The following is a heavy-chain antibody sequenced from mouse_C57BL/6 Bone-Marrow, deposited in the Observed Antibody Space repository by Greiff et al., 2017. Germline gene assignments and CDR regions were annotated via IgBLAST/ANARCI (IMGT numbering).Heavy chain of an antibody. D-gene: IGHD1-1*01. CDR2: IYIGNGYT. Sequence: DVKLQESGAELVRPGSSVKMSCKTSGYTFTSYGINWVKQRPGQGLEWIGYIYIGNGYTEYNEKFKGKATLTSDTSASTAYMQLSSLTSEDSAIYFCAIYYDGRSLLTEAMDYWGQGTSVTVSS. CDR3: AIYYDGRSLLTEAMDY. CDR1: GYTFTSYG. J-gene: IGHJ4*01. V-gene: IGHV1-58*01.